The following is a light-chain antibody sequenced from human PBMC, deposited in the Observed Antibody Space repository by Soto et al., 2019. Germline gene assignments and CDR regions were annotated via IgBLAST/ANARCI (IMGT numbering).Light chain of an antibody. J-gene: IGLJ3*02. CDR2: EVR. V-gene: IGLV2-14*01. CDR3: SSYTTTSTLV. Sequence: QSALSQAGSVTGSPGQSVATAYSRTNRDVGSYNLASWYQQRPGEAPNLIIPEVRNQPSGISYRYTGPKSGNTASLTISGLQAEDEADHYCSSYTTTSTLVFGGGTK. CDR1: NRDVGSYNL.